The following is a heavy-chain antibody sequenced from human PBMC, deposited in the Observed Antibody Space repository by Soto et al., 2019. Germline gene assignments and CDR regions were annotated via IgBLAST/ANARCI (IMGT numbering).Heavy chain of an antibody. Sequence: QVRLVQSGAEGERPGASLKVSCKSSGYTFTAFAMHWVRQAPGQSPERMGWINTGNGDTKYSQKFQGKITITRDTPASTLYTEVSNMTSDVTAVYYCARDTYTNGVCGLDVWGRGNTVTVSS. V-gene: IGHV1-3*04. CDR3: ARDTYTNGVCGLDV. J-gene: IGHJ6*02. CDR2: INTGNGDT. CDR1: GYTFTAFA. D-gene: IGHD2-8*01.